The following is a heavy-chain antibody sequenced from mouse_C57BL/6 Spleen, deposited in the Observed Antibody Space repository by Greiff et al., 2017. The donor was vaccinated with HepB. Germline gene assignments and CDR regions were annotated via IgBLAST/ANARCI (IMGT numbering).Heavy chain of an antibody. CDR3: ATSMITRDYYYAMDY. CDR1: GFSLTSYG. J-gene: IGHJ4*01. Sequence: VKVVESGPGLVQPSQSLSITCTVSGFSLTSYGVHWVRQSPGKGLEWLGVIWSGGSTDYNAAFISRLSISKDNSKSQVFFKMNSLQADDTAIYYCATSMITRDYYYAMDYWGQGTSVTVSS. CDR2: IWSGGST. V-gene: IGHV2-2*01. D-gene: IGHD2-4*01.